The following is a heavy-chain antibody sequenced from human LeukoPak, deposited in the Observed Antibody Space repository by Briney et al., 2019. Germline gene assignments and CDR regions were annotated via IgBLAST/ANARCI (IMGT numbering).Heavy chain of an antibody. Sequence: GGSLRLSCAASRFTFNSYAMSWVRQAPGKGLEWVSTISGSGGSTYYADSVKGRFTISRDNSKNTLYLQMNSLRAEDTAVYYCAIAYGSGSYNVLDYWGQGTLVTVSS. J-gene: IGHJ4*02. CDR1: RFTFNSYA. D-gene: IGHD3-10*01. CDR3: AIAYGSGSYNVLDY. V-gene: IGHV3-23*01. CDR2: ISGSGGST.